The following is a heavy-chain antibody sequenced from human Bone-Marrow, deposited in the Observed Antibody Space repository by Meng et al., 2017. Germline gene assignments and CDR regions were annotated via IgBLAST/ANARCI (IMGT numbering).Heavy chain of an antibody. D-gene: IGHD5-18*01. CDR3: ARQKFSYGLGPPAY. CDR2: INHRGST. Sequence: QVQLQQGGAGLFKPSETLSLTCGVYGGSFRGYFWAWIRQPPGKGLEWIGEINHRGSTNYNPSLKSRVTISVDTSKSQVSLNLSSVTAADTAVYYCARQKFSYGLGPPAYWGQGTLVTVSS. CDR1: GGSFRGYF. J-gene: IGHJ4*02. V-gene: IGHV4-34*01.